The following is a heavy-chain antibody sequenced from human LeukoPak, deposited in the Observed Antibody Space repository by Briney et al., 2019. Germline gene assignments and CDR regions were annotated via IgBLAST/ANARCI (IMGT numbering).Heavy chain of an antibody. CDR1: GGSITSSNYY. J-gene: IGHJ5*02. Sequence: SETLSLTCTVSGGSITSSNYYWGWIRQPPEKGLEWIGSIFYTGITYYNPSLKSRVTISVDTSKNQFSLKLSSVTAADTAVYYCAREKRQYTWNEPRFDPWGQGTLVTVSS. D-gene: IGHD1-20*01. V-gene: IGHV4-39*07. CDR3: AREKRQYTWNEPRFDP. CDR2: IFYTGIT.